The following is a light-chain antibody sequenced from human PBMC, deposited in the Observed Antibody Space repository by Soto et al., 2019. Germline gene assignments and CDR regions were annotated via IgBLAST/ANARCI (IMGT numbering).Light chain of an antibody. CDR1: QTITSY. CDR3: QQSYTTPYT. Sequence: DIQMTQSPSSLSASVGDSVTITCRASQTITSYLNWYQQKPGKPPKFLIHGSSILQSGVPSRFSGSGSGTEFTLTVRGLQPEDFATYYCQQSYTTPYTFGQGTKSELK. J-gene: IGKJ2*01. V-gene: IGKV1-39*01. CDR2: GSS.